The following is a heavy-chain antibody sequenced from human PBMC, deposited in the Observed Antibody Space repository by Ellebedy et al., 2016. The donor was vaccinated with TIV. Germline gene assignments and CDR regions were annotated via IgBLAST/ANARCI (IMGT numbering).Heavy chain of an antibody. CDR2: IYYSGST. D-gene: IGHD6-6*01. CDR3: ARDCAAPYVRAFDI. V-gene: IGHV4-31*03. CDR1: GGSISSGGYY. J-gene: IGHJ3*02. Sequence: SETLSLXXTASGGSISSGGYYWSWVRQHPGKGLEWIGYIYYSGSTYYNPSLKSRVTISIDTSENQFSLKLSSVTAADTAVYYCARDCAAPYVRAFDIWGQGTMVTVSS.